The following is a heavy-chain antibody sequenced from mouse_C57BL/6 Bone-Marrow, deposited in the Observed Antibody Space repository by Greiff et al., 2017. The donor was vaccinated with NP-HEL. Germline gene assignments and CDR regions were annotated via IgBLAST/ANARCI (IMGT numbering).Heavy chain of an antibody. Sequence: QVQLQQPGAELVMPGASVKLSCKASGYTFTSYWMHWVKQRPGQGLEWIGEIDPSDSYTNYTQRFKGKSTLTVDKSSSTAYMQLSSLTSEDSAVYYCARTGYWGQGTLVTVSA. V-gene: IGHV1-69*01. CDR1: GYTFTSYW. J-gene: IGHJ3*01. CDR2: IDPSDSYT. CDR3: ARTGY.